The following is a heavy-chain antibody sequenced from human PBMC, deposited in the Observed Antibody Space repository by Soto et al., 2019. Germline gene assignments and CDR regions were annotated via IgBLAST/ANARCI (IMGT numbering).Heavy chain of an antibody. J-gene: IGHJ6*02. CDR2: INHSGST. V-gene: IGHV4-34*01. Sequence: PSETLSLTCAVYGGSFSGYYWSWIRQPPGKGLEWIGEINHSGSTNYNPSLKSRVTISVDTSKNQFSLKLSSVTAADTAVYYCASFSGGRVDIVATIRKRHYYYGMDVWGQGTTVTVSS. CDR1: GGSFSGYY. CDR3: ASFSGGRVDIVATIRKRHYYYGMDV. D-gene: IGHD5-12*01.